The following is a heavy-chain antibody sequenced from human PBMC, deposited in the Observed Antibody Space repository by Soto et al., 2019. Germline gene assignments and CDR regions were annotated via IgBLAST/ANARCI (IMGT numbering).Heavy chain of an antibody. Sequence: QVQLVESGGGVVQPGRSLRLSCAASGFTFSSYGMHWVRQAPGKGLEWVAVIWYDGSNKDYADSVKGRFTISRDNSKNTLYLQMNSLRAEGTAVYYCARDGAAHPSYYFDYWGQGTLVTVSS. CDR3: ARDGAAHPSYYFDY. V-gene: IGHV3-33*01. CDR2: IWYDGSNK. D-gene: IGHD6-6*01. CDR1: GFTFSSYG. J-gene: IGHJ4*02.